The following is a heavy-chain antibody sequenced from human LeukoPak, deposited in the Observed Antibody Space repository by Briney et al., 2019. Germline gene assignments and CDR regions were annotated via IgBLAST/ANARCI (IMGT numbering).Heavy chain of an antibody. CDR2: IYYGGST. Sequence: SETLSLTCTVSGGSISSYYWSWIRQPPGKGLEWIGYIYYGGSTNYNPSLKSRVTISVDTSKNQFSLKLSSVTAADTAVYYCARARELTYYFDYWGQGTLVTVSS. CDR3: ARARELTYYFDY. CDR1: GGSISSYY. J-gene: IGHJ4*02. V-gene: IGHV4-59*01. D-gene: IGHD1-26*01.